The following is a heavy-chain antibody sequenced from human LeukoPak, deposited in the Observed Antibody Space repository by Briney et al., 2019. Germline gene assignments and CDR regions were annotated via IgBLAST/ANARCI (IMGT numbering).Heavy chain of an antibody. V-gene: IGHV3-11*01. CDR2: ISSSGSTI. CDR1: GFTFSDYC. Sequence: GGSLRLSCAASGFTFSDYCMSWIRQAPGKGLEWVSYISSSGSTIYYADPVKGRFTISRDNAENSLYLQMNSLRAEDTAVYYCARDPTYYYDSSGYYSTSYWGQGTLVTVSS. D-gene: IGHD3-22*01. CDR3: ARDPTYYYDSSGYYSTSY. J-gene: IGHJ4*02.